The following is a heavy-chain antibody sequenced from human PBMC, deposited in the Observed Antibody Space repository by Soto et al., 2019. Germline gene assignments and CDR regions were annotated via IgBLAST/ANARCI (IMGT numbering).Heavy chain of an antibody. Sequence: SVKVSCKASGGTFSSYAISWVRQAPGQGLEWMGGIIPIFGTANYAQKFQGRVTITADKSTSTAYMELSSLRSEDTAVYYCARTYSYGYSFDYWGQGTLVTVSS. J-gene: IGHJ4*02. D-gene: IGHD5-18*01. CDR2: IIPIFGTA. CDR1: GGTFSSYA. CDR3: ARTYSYGYSFDY. V-gene: IGHV1-69*06.